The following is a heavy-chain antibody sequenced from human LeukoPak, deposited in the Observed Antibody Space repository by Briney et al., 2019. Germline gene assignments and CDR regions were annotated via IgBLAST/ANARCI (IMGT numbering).Heavy chain of an antibody. Sequence: SETLSLTCTVSGGSISSSSYYWGWIRQPPGKGLEWIGSIYYSGSTYYNPSRKSRVTISVDTSKNQFSLKLSSVTAADTAVYYCARHVYSSGWYVDYFDYWGQGTLVTVSS. J-gene: IGHJ4*02. CDR1: GGSISSSSYY. D-gene: IGHD6-19*01. CDR3: ARHVYSSGWYVDYFDY. CDR2: IYYSGST. V-gene: IGHV4-39*01.